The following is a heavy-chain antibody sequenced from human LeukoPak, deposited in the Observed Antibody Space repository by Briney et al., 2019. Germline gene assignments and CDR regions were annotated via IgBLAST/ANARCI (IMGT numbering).Heavy chain of an antibody. V-gene: IGHV3-7*01. J-gene: IGHJ3*02. CDR2: IKVDGSEE. CDR1: GFAFHNYW. CDR3: ITDITMVRGVIITIHAFDI. D-gene: IGHD3-10*01. Sequence: GGSLRLSCAASGFAFHNYWMSWVRQAPGKGLEWVANIKVDGSEEYYVDSVKGRFTISRDNAKSSLYLQMNSLRAEDTAVYYCITDITMVRGVIITIHAFDIWGQGTMVTVSS.